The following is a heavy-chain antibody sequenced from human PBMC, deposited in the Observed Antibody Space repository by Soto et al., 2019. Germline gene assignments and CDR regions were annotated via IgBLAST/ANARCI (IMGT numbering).Heavy chain of an antibody. V-gene: IGHV3-30*18. D-gene: IGHD3-9*01. J-gene: IGHJ4*02. CDR1: GFTFSSYG. CDR3: AKNLVATDY. CDR2: ISYDGSNK. Sequence: GSLRLSCAASGFTFSSYGMHWVRQAPGKGLEWVAVISYDGSNKYYADSVKGRFTISRDNSKNTLYLQMNSLRAEDTAVYYCAKNLVATDYWGQGTLVTVSS.